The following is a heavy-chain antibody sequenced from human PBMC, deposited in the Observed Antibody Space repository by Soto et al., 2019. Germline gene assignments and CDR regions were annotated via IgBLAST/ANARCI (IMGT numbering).Heavy chain of an antibody. CDR3: ASVATRAAPFDY. CDR2: INPSGGST. CDR1: GYTFTSYY. D-gene: IGHD2-15*01. V-gene: IGHV1-46*03. Sequence: ASVKVSCKASGYTFTSYYMHWVRQAPGQGLEWMGIINPSGGSTSYAQKFQGRVTMTRDTSTSTVYMELSSLRSEDTAVYYCASVATRAAPFDYWGQGTLVTVSS. J-gene: IGHJ4*02.